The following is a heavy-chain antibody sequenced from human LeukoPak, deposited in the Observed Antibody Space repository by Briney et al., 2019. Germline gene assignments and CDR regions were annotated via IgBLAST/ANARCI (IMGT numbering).Heavy chain of an antibody. Sequence: GASGRVSCNASGGTFSTYAISSGRQSPGQGLEWMGGIMPIVGTANYAQKLQGRVTSTADESTSTAYMELSSLRYEDTGVYYCARERGDIVVVAVAVLSDWFEPWGEGTLVTVSS. J-gene: IGHJ5*02. D-gene: IGHD2-21*01. CDR1: GGTFSTYA. V-gene: IGHV1-69*13. CDR2: IMPIVGTA. CDR3: ARERGDIVVVAVAVLSDWFEP.